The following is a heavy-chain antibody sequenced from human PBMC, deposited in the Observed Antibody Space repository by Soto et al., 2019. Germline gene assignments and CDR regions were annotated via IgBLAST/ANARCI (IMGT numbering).Heavy chain of an antibody. V-gene: IGHV4-31*03. D-gene: IGHD3-16*02. CDR3: ARGESFMITCGGVIATGYFDY. Sequence: QVQLQESGPGLVKPSQTLSLTCTVSGGSISSGGYYWSWIRQHPGKVLEWIGYIYYSEGTYYNPSIKTRVHISVDTSKNQFSLELGSVTAADTAVYYCARGESFMITCGGVIATGYFDYWGQGTLVTVSS. J-gene: IGHJ4*02. CDR1: GGSISSGGYY. CDR2: IYYSEGT.